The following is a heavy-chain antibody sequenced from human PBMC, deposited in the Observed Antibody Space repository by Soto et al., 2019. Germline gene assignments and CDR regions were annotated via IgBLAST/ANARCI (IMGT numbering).Heavy chain of an antibody. CDR1: GYTFTSYG. V-gene: IGHV1-18*01. D-gene: IGHD6-13*01. Sequence: QVQLVQSGAEVKKPGASVKVSCKASGYTFTSYGISWVRQAPGQGLEWMGWISAYNGNKKYAQKLQDRGTMTTETATSTAHKELRSLRADDTAVYYCARDLGQQLFDYWGQGTLVTVSS. J-gene: IGHJ4*02. CDR3: ARDLGQQLFDY. CDR2: ISAYNGNK.